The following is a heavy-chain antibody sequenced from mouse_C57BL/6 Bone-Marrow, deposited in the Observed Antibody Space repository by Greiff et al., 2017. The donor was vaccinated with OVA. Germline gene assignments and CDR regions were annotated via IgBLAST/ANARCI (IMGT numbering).Heavy chain of an antibody. CDR2: INPGSGGT. V-gene: IGHV1-54*01. J-gene: IGHJ2*01. D-gene: IGHD3-3*01. CDR1: GYAFTNYL. Sequence: LQESGAELVRPGTSVKVSCKASGYAFTNYLIEWVKQRPGQGLEWIGVINPGSGGTNYNEKFKGKATLTADKSSSTAYMQLSSLTSEDSAVYFCARGGPSDFDYWGQGTTLTVSS. CDR3: ARGGPSDFDY.